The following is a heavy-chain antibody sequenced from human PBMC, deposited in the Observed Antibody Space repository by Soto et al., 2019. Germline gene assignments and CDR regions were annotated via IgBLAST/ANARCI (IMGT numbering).Heavy chain of an antibody. Sequence: PSETLSLTCTVSGGSISSGGYYWSWIRQHPGKGLEWIGYIYYSGSTNYNPSLKSRVTISVDTSKNQFSLKLSSVTAADTAVYYCARGYSYGYDYWGQGTLVTVSS. CDR3: ARGYSYGYDY. CDR1: GGSISSGGYY. J-gene: IGHJ4*02. CDR2: IYYSGST. D-gene: IGHD5-18*01. V-gene: IGHV4-61*08.